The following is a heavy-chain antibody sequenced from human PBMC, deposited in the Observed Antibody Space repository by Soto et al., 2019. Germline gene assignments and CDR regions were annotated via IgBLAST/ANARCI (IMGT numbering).Heavy chain of an antibody. V-gene: IGHV3-30-3*01. CDR1: GFTFNAYA. D-gene: IGHD5-18*01. Sequence: GGSLRLSCAASGFTFNAYAMHWVRQAPGRGLQWVALISYDGNNNYYADSVKGRFTISRDDSRNTLFLQMNSLTPEDTAVYYCASCGYSHGSLCYFDYWGRGTLVTVSS. CDR3: ASCGYSHGSLCYFDY. J-gene: IGHJ4*02. CDR2: ISYDGNNN.